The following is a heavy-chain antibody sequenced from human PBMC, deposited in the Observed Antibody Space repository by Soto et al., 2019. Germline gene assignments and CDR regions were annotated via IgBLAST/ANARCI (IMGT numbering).Heavy chain of an antibody. CDR2: ISSSSSTI. CDR3: ARPNTYYDFWSGYAPFDY. D-gene: IGHD3-3*01. CDR1: GFTFSSYS. J-gene: IGHJ4*02. V-gene: IGHV3-48*02. Sequence: GGSLRLSCAASGFTFSSYSMNWVRQAPGKGQEWVSYISSSSSTIYYADSVKGRFTISRDNAKNSLYLQMNSLRDEDTAVYYCARPNTYYDFWSGYAPFDYWGQGTLVTVSS.